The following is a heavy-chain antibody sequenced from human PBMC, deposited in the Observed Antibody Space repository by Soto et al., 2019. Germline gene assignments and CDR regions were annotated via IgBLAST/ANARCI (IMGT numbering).Heavy chain of an antibody. J-gene: IGHJ6*03. CDR1: GFSFSDYY. V-gene: IGHV3-11*01. CDR2: ISNSGGTI. Sequence: GGSLRLSCAASGFSFSDYYMSWVRQAPGKGLESIAYISNSGGTIYYADYVKGRFTISRDNAKNSLYLQMNTLRAEDTAVYYCAIDLGYTGYHQKIYYYYYYMDVWGKGTTVTVSS. CDR3: AIDLGYTGYHQKIYYYYYYMDV. D-gene: IGHD5-12*01.